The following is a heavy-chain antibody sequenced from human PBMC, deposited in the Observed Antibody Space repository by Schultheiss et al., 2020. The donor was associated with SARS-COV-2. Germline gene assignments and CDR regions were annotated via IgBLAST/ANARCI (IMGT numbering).Heavy chain of an antibody. CDR2: IYFNGNT. Sequence: GSLRLSCAASGFTFSSYWMSWVRQAPGKGLEWIGSIYFNGNTYFNPSLRSRVTISIDTSKNQFSLKLSSVTAADTAVYYCARVGLAVAGILGCWGQGTLVTVSS. CDR1: GFTFSSYW. CDR3: ARVGLAVAGILGC. V-gene: IGHV4-39*07. J-gene: IGHJ4*02. D-gene: IGHD6-19*01.